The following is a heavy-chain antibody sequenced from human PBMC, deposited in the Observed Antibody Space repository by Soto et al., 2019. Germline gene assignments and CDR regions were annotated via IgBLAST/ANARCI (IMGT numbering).Heavy chain of an antibody. D-gene: IGHD3-16*01. CDR3: ASGGNWFDP. CDR1: GGSISYYY. V-gene: IGHV4-59*01. CDR2: MYYNGNI. J-gene: IGHJ5*02. Sequence: SETLSLTCNVSGGSISYYYWTWVRQSPEKGLEWIGYMYYNGNINYNPSLKSRVTISIDTSKNQFSLTLKSVTAADTAVYYCASGGNWFDPWGHGVLVIVSS.